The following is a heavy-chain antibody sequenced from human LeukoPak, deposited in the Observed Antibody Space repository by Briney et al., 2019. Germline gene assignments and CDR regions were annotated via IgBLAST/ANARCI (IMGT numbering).Heavy chain of an antibody. CDR2: ITTSDGNT. D-gene: IGHD7-27*01. Sequence: GGSLRLSCAASGFTFSSYWMTWVRQAPGKGLEWVSTITTSDGNTYYADSVKGRFTVSRDNSKNTLYLQMNSLRAEDTAVYYCAKDGGLWVSAHWGDSWGRGTLVTVSS. V-gene: IGHV3-23*01. CDR3: AKDGGLWVSAHWGDS. CDR1: GFTFSSYW. J-gene: IGHJ4*02.